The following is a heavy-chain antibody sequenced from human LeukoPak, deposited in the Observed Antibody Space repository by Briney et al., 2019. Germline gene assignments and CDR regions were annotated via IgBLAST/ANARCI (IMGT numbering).Heavy chain of an antibody. Sequence: SVKVSCKASGGTFSSYAISWVRQAPGQGLEWMGGIIPIFGIANYAQKFQGRVTITADKSTSTAYMELSSLRSEDTAVYYCAVESSGYYYGGGVFDYWGQGTLVTVSS. V-gene: IGHV1-69*10. D-gene: IGHD3-22*01. CDR3: AVESSGYYYGGGVFDY. CDR2: IIPIFGIA. J-gene: IGHJ4*02. CDR1: GGTFSSYA.